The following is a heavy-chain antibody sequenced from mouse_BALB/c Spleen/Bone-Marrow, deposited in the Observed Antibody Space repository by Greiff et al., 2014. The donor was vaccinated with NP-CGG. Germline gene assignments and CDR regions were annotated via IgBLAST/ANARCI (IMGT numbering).Heavy chain of an antibody. CDR1: GFNIKDTY. V-gene: IGHV14-3*02. Sequence: VQLQQPGAELVKPGASVKLSCTASGFNIKDTYIHWVKQRPEQGLEWIGRIDPGSGSTKYDPKFQGKATIKADTSSSTAYVQLSSLTSEDTAVYYCARATPYYPLDYWGQGNSVTVSS. CDR3: ARATPYYPLDY. J-gene: IGHJ4*01. CDR2: IDPGSGST.